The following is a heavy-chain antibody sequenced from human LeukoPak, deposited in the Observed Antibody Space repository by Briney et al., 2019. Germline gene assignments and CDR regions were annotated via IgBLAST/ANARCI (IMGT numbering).Heavy chain of an antibody. CDR3: ATTSGYSSGWCY. J-gene: IGHJ4*02. V-gene: IGHV4-31*03. Sequence: SETLSLTCTVSGGSISSGGYYWSWIRQHPGKGLEWIGYIYYSGSTYYNPSLESRVTISVDTSKNQFSLKLSSVTAADTAVYYCATTSGYSSGWCYWGQGTLVTVSS. D-gene: IGHD6-19*01. CDR2: IYYSGST. CDR1: GGSISSGGYY.